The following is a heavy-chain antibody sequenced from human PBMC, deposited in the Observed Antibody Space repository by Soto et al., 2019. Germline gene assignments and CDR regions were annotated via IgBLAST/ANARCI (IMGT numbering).Heavy chain of an antibody. Sequence: EVQLLESGGGLVQPGGSLRIFCAASGFTFGNYAMTWVRLSPGQGLEWVSTLTSVGGSYYGDTVRGRFTISRDNSKRTLYLQMNSFRAEDTSVYYCARTDKCNSHSSGWANRFNYWGAGTLVTFSA. CDR2: LTSVGGS. D-gene: IGHD6-19*01. CDR1: GFTFGNYA. CDR3: ARTDKCNSHSSGWANRFNY. J-gene: IGHJ4*02. V-gene: IGHV3-23*01.